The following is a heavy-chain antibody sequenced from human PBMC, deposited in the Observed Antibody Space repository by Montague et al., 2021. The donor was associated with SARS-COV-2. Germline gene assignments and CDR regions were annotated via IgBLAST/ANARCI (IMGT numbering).Heavy chain of an antibody. CDR2: IESTGTTI. CDR1: GFPFSSYE. V-gene: IGHV3-48*03. D-gene: IGHD3-10*01. CDR3: ARDAGATGGQYAFDL. J-gene: IGHJ3*01. Sequence: SLRLSCAGSGFPFSSYELNWIRQAPGKGLEWVSYIESTGTTIYYADSVKDRFTISRDNAKNSLYLQLNRLRVDDTAVYYCARDAGATGGQYAFDLWGQGKTVTVSS.